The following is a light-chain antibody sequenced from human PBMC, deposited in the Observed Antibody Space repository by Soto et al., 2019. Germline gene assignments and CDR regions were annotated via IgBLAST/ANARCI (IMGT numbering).Light chain of an antibody. CDR2: EVS. J-gene: IGLJ2*01. CDR3: SSYTSSSTPVV. V-gene: IGLV2-14*01. CDR1: SSDVGGYNY. Sequence: QSALTQPASVSGSPGQSITISCTGTSSDVGGYNYVSWYQQHPGKAPKLMIYEVSNRPSGVSNRFSGSKSANTASLTISGRQAEDEADYYFSSYTSSSTPVVFGGGTKLTVL.